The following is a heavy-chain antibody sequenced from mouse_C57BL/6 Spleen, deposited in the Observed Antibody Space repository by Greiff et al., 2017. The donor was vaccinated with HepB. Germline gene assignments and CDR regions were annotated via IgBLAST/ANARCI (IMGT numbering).Heavy chain of an antibody. Sequence: QVQLQQPGAELVRPGSSVKLSCKASGYTFTSYWMHWVKQRPIQGLEWIGNIDPSDSETHYNQKFKDKATLTVDKSSSTAYMQLSSLTSEDSAVYYCARSDGYDGAMYFDVWGTGTTVTVSS. J-gene: IGHJ1*03. CDR3: ARSDGYDGAMYFDV. CDR1: GYTFTSYW. V-gene: IGHV1-52*01. CDR2: IDPSDSET. D-gene: IGHD2-2*01.